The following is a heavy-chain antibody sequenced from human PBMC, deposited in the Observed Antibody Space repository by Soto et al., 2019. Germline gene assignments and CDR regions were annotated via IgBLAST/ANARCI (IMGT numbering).Heavy chain of an antibody. CDR1: GGSISSYY. D-gene: IGHD4-17*01. CDR2: IYYSGST. J-gene: IGHJ4*02. Sequence: SETLSLTCTVSGGSISSYYWSWIRQPPGKGLEWIGYIYYSGSTNYNPSLKSRVTISVDTSKNQFSLKLSSVTAADTAVYYCARVGLDGDLDYWGQGTLVTVSS. CDR3: ARVGLDGDLDY. V-gene: IGHV4-59*01.